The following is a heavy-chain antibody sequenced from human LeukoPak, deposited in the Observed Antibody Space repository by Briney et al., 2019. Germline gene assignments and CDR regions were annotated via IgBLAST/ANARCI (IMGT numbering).Heavy chain of an antibody. CDR1: GYTLTELS. V-gene: IGHV1-24*01. D-gene: IGHD5-12*01. CDR3: ATGVIVDIVATTNGCDDY. J-gene: IGHJ4*02. Sequence: ASVKVSCKVSGYTLTELSMHWARQAPGKGLEWMGGFDPEDGETIYAQKFQGRVTMTEDTSTDTAYMELSSLRSEDTAVYYCATGVIVDIVATTNGCDDYWGQGTLVTVSS. CDR2: FDPEDGET.